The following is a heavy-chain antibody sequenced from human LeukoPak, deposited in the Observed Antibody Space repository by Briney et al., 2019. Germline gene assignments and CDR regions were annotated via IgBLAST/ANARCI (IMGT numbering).Heavy chain of an antibody. D-gene: IGHD6-13*01. Sequence: ASVKVSCKASGYTFTSYDINWVRQATGQGLEWMGWMNPNSGNTGYAQKFQGRVTMTRNTSISTAYMELSSLRSEDTAVHYCAISGYSSNDAFDIWGQGTMVTVSS. CDR1: GYTFTSYD. J-gene: IGHJ3*02. CDR2: MNPNSGNT. V-gene: IGHV1-8*01. CDR3: AISGYSSNDAFDI.